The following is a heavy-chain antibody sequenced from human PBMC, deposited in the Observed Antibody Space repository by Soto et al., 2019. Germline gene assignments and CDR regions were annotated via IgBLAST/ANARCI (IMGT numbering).Heavy chain of an antibody. CDR2: ISFDGHDE. D-gene: IGHD6-19*01. CDR3: ASQQWLAPA. V-gene: IGHV3-30*03. CDR1: GFPFSNYG. Sequence: QVQLVESGGGVVEPGRSLRLSCAASGFPFSNYGMHWVRQAPGKGLEWMAVISFDGHDEDYADSVKGRFTISRDNSKGSLYLQMNRLRAEETPVYYCASQQWLAPAWGQGTLVTVSS. J-gene: IGHJ5*02.